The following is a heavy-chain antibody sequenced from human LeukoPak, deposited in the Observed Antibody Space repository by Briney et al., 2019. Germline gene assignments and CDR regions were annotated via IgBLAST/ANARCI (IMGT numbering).Heavy chain of an antibody. CDR2: IYHSGST. V-gene: IGHV4-38-2*02. CDR3: ARDFRGGYDFWSGYYTPYYFDY. D-gene: IGHD3-3*01. J-gene: IGHJ4*02. Sequence: PSETQSLTCTVSGYSISSGYYWGWIRQPPGKGLEWIGSIYHSGSTYYNPSLKSRVTISVDTSKNHFSLKLSSVTAADTAVYYCARDFRGGYDFWSGYYTPYYFDYWGQGTLVTVSP. CDR1: GYSISSGYY.